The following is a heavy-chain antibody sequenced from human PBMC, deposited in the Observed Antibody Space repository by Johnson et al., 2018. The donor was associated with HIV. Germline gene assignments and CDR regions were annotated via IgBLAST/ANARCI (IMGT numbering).Heavy chain of an antibody. D-gene: IGHD2-15*01. J-gene: IGHJ3*01. CDR3: ARGRKDIEAADGLDNDAFDL. V-gene: IGHV3-23*04. CDR2: ISGSGSTI. CDR1: EFTFANYA. Sequence: VQLVESGGGLVQPGGSLRLSCAASEFTFANYAMSWVRQAPGKGLEWVSTISGSGSTIYYADSVKGRFTISSDISKNTVYLQMDSLRPDDTALYYCARGRKDIEAADGLDNDAFDLWGQGTLVTVSS.